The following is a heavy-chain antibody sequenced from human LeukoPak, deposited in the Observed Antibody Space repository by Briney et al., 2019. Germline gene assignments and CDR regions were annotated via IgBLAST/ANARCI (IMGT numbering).Heavy chain of an antibody. CDR2: ISDNGAST. V-gene: IGHV3-23*01. Sequence: PGGSLRLSCAASGFTLSTYAMSWVRQAPGKGLEWVSHISDNGASTFYADSVKGRFTISRDNSKNTLYLQMNSLRAEDTAVYYCARGIDQGMDVWGQGTTVTVSS. CDR3: ARGIDQGMDV. J-gene: IGHJ6*02. CDR1: GFTLSTYA.